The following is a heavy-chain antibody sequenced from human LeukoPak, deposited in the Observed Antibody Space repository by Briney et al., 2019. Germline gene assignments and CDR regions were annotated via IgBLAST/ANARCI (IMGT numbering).Heavy chain of an antibody. CDR1: GYSFASYW. CDR3: ARRRYCSGGSCYTAYYFDY. D-gene: IGHD2-15*01. V-gene: IGHV5-51*01. Sequence: GESLKISCKGSGYSFASYWIGWVLQMPGKGLEWIGIIYPGDSDTRYSPSFQGQVTISADKSISTAYLQWSSLKASDTAMYYCARRRYCSGGSCYTAYYFDYWGHGTLVTVSS. CDR2: IYPGDSDT. J-gene: IGHJ4*01.